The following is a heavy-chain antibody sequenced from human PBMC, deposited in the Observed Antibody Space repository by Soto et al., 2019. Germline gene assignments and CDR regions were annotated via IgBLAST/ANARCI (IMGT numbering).Heavy chain of an antibody. J-gene: IGHJ4*02. Sequence: PGGSLRLSCAASGFTVSSNYMSWVRQAPGKGLEWVSVIYSGGSTYYADSVKGRFTISRDNSKNTLYLQMNSLRAEDTAVYYCGRTAVAGKTLLLGFDYWGQGSLVTVSS. CDR2: IYSGGST. V-gene: IGHV3-53*01. D-gene: IGHD6-19*01. CDR1: GFTVSSNY. CDR3: GRTAVAGKTLLLGFDY.